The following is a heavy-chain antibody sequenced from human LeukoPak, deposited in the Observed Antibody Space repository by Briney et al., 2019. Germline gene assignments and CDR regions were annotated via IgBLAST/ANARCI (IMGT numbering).Heavy chain of an antibody. CDR1: GFAFSSYE. V-gene: IGHV3-48*03. CDR3: ARDFSRVPDY. Sequence: GGSLRLSCAASGFAFSSYEMNWVRQAPGKGLEWVSYIFSSGSPIYYADSVKGRFTISRDNAKNSLYLQMSSLGAEDTAVYYCARDFSRVPDYWGQGTLVTVSS. D-gene: IGHD2-2*01. CDR2: IFSSGSPI. J-gene: IGHJ4*02.